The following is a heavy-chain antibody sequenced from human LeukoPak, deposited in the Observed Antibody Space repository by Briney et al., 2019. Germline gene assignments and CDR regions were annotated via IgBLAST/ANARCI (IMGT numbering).Heavy chain of an antibody. Sequence: GGSLRLSCVASGFTFSSYEMNWVRQAPGRGPEWVSYISSTGNIIYYADSVEGRFTISRDNANNILHLQMNSLRAEDTAVYYCARQDHVDHGAPNWFDPWGQGTLVTVSS. CDR2: ISSTGNII. J-gene: IGHJ5*01. D-gene: IGHD4/OR15-4a*01. CDR3: ARQDHVDHGAPNWFDP. V-gene: IGHV3-48*03. CDR1: GFTFSSYE.